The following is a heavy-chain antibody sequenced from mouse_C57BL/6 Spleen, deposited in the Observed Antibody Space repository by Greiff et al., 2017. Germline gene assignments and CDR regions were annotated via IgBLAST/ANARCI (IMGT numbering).Heavy chain of an antibody. CDR2: IDPNSGGT. CDR3: ARSWWDGVPFDY. D-gene: IGHD5-1*01. J-gene: IGHJ2*01. V-gene: IGHV1-72*01. Sequence: VQLQQPGAELVKPGASVKLSCKASGYTFTSYWMHWVKQRPGRGLGWIGRIDPNSGGTKYNEKFKSKATLTVDKPSSTAYMQLSSLTSEDSAVYYCARSWWDGVPFDYWGQGTTLTVSS. CDR1: GYTFTSYW.